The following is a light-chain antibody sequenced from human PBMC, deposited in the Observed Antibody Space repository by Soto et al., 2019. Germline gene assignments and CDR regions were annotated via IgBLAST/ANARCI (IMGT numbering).Light chain of an antibody. CDR3: QQYYSTPLT. CDR1: DSLVFSARNLNY. CDR2: WAS. V-gene: IGKV4-1*01. J-gene: IGKJ4*01. Sequence: DIVMTQSPDSVAVSLGEEATINWKAIDSLVFSARNLNYLAWYQQKPGQPPKLLIYWASTRESGVPERFSGSGSATDFTLTISSLQAEDVAVYYCQQYYSTPLTFGGGTKVDIK.